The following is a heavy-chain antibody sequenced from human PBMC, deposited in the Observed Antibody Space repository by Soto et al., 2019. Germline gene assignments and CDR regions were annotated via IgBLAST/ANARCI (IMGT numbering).Heavy chain of an antibody. J-gene: IGHJ3*02. CDR3: ALAITIAARNYFDS. CDR2: IIPILGIA. Sequence: SVKVSCKASGGTFSSYTISWVRQAPGQGLEWMGRIIPILGIANYAQKFQGRVTITGDKSTSTAYMELSSLRSEDTAVYYCALAITIAARNYFDSWRKGTMVTVSS. D-gene: IGHD6-6*01. V-gene: IGHV1-69*02. CDR1: GGTFSSYT.